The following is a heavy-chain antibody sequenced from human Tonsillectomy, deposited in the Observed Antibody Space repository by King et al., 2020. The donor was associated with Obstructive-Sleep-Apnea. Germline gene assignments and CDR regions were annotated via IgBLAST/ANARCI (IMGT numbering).Heavy chain of an antibody. D-gene: IGHD1-26*01. Sequence: VQLVESGGGVVQPGRSLRLSCAVVGFAFNGYALHWVRRAPDKGLEWVALMSSDGSNKQYANSVEGRFTISRDNSKNTLYLEMASLRPEDTAVYYCARGDGSGSYLIDYWGQGTLVTVSS. V-gene: IGHV3-30*04. CDR3: ARGDGSGSYLIDY. J-gene: IGHJ4*02. CDR1: GFAFNGYA. CDR2: MSSDGSNK.